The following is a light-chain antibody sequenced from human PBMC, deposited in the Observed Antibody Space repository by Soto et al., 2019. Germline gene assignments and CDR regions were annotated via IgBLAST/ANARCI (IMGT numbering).Light chain of an antibody. CDR1: QSVSSN. J-gene: IGKJ1*01. CDR3: QQYHSWPPRT. Sequence: EIVLTQSTATLSLSPGERATLSCRASQSVSSNLAWYQQKPGQAPRLLIYGVYTRAPGIPARFSGSGSGTEFTLTISSLQSEDFAVYYCQQYHSWPPRTFGQGTNVDVK. V-gene: IGKV3D-15*01. CDR2: GVY.